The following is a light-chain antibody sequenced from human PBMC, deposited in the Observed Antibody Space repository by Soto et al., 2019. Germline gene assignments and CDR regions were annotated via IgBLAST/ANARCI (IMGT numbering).Light chain of an antibody. V-gene: IGKV3-15*01. CDR2: SVS. J-gene: IGKJ2*01. CDR3: QQYNTLHT. Sequence: EIAMTQSPDTLSVSPGQRATPSCRASQNVNSNLAWYQQKPGHAPSLLMYSVSTRATGFPARFSGSGSGTEFTLTISSLQSEDSAIYYCQQYNTLHTFGEGTKLEIK. CDR1: QNVNSN.